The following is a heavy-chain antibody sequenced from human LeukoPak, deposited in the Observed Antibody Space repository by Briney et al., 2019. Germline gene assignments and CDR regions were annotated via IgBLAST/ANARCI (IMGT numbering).Heavy chain of an antibody. V-gene: IGHV4-34*01. J-gene: IGHJ6*02. CDR3: ARVPRRYSYGYFYYGMDV. Sequence: SETLSLTCAVSGGSFSGYYWSWIRQPPGKGLEWIGEINHSGSTNYNPSLKSRVTISVDTSKNQFSLKLSSVTAADTAVYYCARVPRRYSYGYFYYGMDVWGQGTTVTVSS. CDR1: GGSFSGYY. CDR2: INHSGST. D-gene: IGHD5-18*01.